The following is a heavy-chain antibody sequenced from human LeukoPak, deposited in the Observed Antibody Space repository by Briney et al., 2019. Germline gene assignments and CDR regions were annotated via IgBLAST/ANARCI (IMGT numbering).Heavy chain of an antibody. D-gene: IGHD1-26*01. CDR3: ARDSEWGLLRSDY. Sequence: PGGSLRLSCAASGFTFSRYWMTWVRQAPGKGLGWVANIKQDGTEKYYVDSVKGRFTISRDNAKNSLYLQMNSLRAEDTAVYYCARDSEWGLLRSDYWGQGTLVTVSS. CDR2: IKQDGTEK. J-gene: IGHJ4*02. V-gene: IGHV3-7*05. CDR1: GFTFSRYW.